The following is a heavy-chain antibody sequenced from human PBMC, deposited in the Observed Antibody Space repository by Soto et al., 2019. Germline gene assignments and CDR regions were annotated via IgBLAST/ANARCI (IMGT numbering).Heavy chain of an antibody. J-gene: IGHJ6*03. CDR1: GFTFSSYW. CDR3: ARDPHSYYDFWSGYSQDYYMDV. CDR2: IKQDGSEK. Sequence: GGSLRLSCAASGFTFSSYWMSWVRQAPVKGLEWVANIKQDGSEKYYVDSVKGRLTISRDNAKNSLYLQMNSLRAEDTAVYYCARDPHSYYDFWSGYSQDYYMDVWGKGTTVTVSS. V-gene: IGHV3-7*01. D-gene: IGHD3-3*01.